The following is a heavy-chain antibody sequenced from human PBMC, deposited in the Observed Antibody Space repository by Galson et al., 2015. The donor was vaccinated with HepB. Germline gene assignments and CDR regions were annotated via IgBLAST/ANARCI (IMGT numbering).Heavy chain of an antibody. D-gene: IGHD3-10*01. V-gene: IGHV1-46*01. CDR1: GYTFTSYY. CDR3: ARTPSMVRGVILGYYFDY. Sequence: SVKVSCKASGYTFTSYYMHWVRQAPGQGLEWMGIINPSGGSTSYAQKFQSRVTMTRDTSTSTVYMELSSLRSEDTAVYYCARTPSMVRGVILGYYFDYWGQGTLVTVSS. CDR2: INPSGGST. J-gene: IGHJ4*02.